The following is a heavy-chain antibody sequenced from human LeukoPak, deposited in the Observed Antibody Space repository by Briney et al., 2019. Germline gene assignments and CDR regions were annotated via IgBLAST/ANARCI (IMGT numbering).Heavy chain of an antibody. D-gene: IGHD6-6*01. Sequence: GGSLRLSWAASGFTFSSYGMHWVRQAPGKGLEWVAFIRYDGSSKYYADSVKGRFTISRDNSKNTLYLQMNSLRAEDTAVYYCAKDPGVYSSSPSRFDPWGQGTLVTVSS. CDR3: AKDPGVYSSSPSRFDP. J-gene: IGHJ5*02. V-gene: IGHV3-30*02. CDR1: GFTFSSYG. CDR2: IRYDGSSK.